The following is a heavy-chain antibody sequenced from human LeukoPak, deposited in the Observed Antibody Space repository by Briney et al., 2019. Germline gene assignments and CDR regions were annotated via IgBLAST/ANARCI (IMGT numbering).Heavy chain of an antibody. Sequence: MPGGSLRLSCAASGFTFSDYYMSWIRQAPGKGLEWVSYISSSGSTMYYADSVKGRFTTSRDNAKNSLYLQMNSLRAEDTAVYYCARCFWSGYHRRGSSEHYYYMDVWGKGTTVTVSS. CDR1: GFTFSDYY. J-gene: IGHJ6*03. V-gene: IGHV3-11*01. D-gene: IGHD3-3*01. CDR2: ISSSGSTM. CDR3: ARCFWSGYHRRGSSEHYYYMDV.